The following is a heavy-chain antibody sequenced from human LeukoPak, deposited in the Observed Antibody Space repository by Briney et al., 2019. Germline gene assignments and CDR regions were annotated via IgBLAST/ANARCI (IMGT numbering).Heavy chain of an antibody. CDR3: ARRRAGKAFDI. CDR1: GFTLSNYW. CDR2: IKQDGSEK. Sequence: GGSLRLSCAASGFTLSNYWMTWVRQAPGKGLEWVANIKQDGSEKYYVDSVKGRFTISRDNANVYLQMNSLRVEDTAVYYCARRRAGKAFDIWGQGTMVTVSS. V-gene: IGHV3-7*01. J-gene: IGHJ3*02.